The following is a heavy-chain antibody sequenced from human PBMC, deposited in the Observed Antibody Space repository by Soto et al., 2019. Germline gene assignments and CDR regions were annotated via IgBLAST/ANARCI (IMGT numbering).Heavy chain of an antibody. CDR3: TTGSVEGI. V-gene: IGHV3-15*07. J-gene: IGHJ6*02. Sequence: EVQLVESAGGLPKPGGSLRLSCVASGFSFNEAWMNWVRQAPGQGLEWVGRIKTSAGGGATNYAAPVQGRFTISRDDSKNTLYLHMNSLRTEGTAIYYCTTGSVEGIWGQGTTVIVSS. D-gene: IGHD2-15*01. CDR2: IKTSAGGGAT. CDR1: GFSFNEAW.